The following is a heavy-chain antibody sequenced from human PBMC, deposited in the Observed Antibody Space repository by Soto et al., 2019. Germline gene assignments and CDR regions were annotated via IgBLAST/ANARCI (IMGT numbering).Heavy chain of an antibody. V-gene: IGHV3-30-3*01. D-gene: IGHD3-3*01. CDR2: ISCAGTST. CDR1: GFTFSNSA. Sequence: QVQLVESGGGVVQPGRSLRLSCAASGFTFSNSAMHWVRQAPGKGLEWVAVISCAGTSTYYADSVKGRFTISRDNSKDTVYLQLNSLRSEDTAAYHCARDPGHDDNAYYTFDYWGQGTLVTVSS. CDR3: ARDPGHDDNAYYTFDY. J-gene: IGHJ4*02.